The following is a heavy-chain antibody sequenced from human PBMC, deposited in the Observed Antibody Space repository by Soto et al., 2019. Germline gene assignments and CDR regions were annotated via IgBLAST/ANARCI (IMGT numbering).Heavy chain of an antibody. CDR3: ARDELAAAPFDY. V-gene: IGHV3-21*01. Sequence: EVQLLESGGGLVQPGGSLRLSCAASGFTFSSYSMNWVRQAPGKGLEWVSSISSSSSYIYYADSVKGRFTISRDNAKNSLYLQMNSLRAEDTAVYYCARDELAAAPFDYWGQGTLVTVSS. CDR2: ISSSSSYI. J-gene: IGHJ4*02. CDR1: GFTFSSYS. D-gene: IGHD6-13*01.